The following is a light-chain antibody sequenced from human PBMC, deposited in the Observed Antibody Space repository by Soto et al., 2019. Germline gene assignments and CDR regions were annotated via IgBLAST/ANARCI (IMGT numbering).Light chain of an antibody. V-gene: IGKV3D-20*02. CDR3: QQSYSTPIT. CDR2: AAS. Sequence: EIVLTQSPVTLSLSPGERATLSCRASQSVSSRYLVWYQQRPGQAPRLLIYAASSRATGIPDRFSGSGSGTDFTLTISSLQPEDFATYYCQQSYSTPITFGQGTRLEIK. J-gene: IGKJ5*01. CDR1: QSVSSRY.